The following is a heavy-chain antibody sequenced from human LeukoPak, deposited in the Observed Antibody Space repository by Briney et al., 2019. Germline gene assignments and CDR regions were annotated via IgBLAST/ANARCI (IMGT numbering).Heavy chain of an antibody. CDR3: ARGPGYFQH. Sequence: SQTLSLTCAISGDSVSSNSAAWNWIRQSPSRGLEWLGGTYYRSKWFSRYAVSVKSRITIHADTSTNQFSLQLNSVTRDDTAVYYCARGPGYFQHWGQGTLVTVSS. V-gene: IGHV6-1*01. CDR1: GDSVSSNSAA. CDR2: TYYRSKWFS. J-gene: IGHJ1*01.